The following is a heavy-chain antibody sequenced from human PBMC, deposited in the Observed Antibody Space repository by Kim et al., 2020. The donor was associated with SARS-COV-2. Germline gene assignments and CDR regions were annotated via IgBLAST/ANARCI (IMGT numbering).Heavy chain of an antibody. D-gene: IGHD3-3*01. Sequence: NPSRKSRVTISVDTSKNQCSLKLSSVTAADTAVYYCARADFWSGYYALGYWGQGTLVTVSS. CDR3: ARADFWSGYYALGY. V-gene: IGHV4-34*01. J-gene: IGHJ4*02.